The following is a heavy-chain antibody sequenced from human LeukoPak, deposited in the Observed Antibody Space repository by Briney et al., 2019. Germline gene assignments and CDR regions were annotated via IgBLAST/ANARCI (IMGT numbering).Heavy chain of an antibody. D-gene: IGHD1-26*01. CDR3: ARRKELGDFDY. CDR2: IIPILGIA. Sequence: ASVKVSCKASGGTFSSYAISWVGQAPGQGVEWMGRIIPILGIANYAQKFQGRVTITADKSTSTAYMELSSLRSEDTAVYYCARRKELGDFDYWGQGTLVTVSS. J-gene: IGHJ4*02. V-gene: IGHV1-69*04. CDR1: GGTFSSYA.